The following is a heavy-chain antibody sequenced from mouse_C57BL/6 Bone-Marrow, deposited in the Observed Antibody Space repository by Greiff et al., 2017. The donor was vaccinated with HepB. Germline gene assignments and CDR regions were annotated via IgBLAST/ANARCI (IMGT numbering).Heavy chain of an antibody. CDR3: ASSYYSNYFAY. D-gene: IGHD2-5*01. Sequence: EVKLVESGGGLVQPGGSLKISCAASGFTFSDYGMPWVRQAPRKGPEWVAFISNLAYSIYYADTVTGRFTISGENAKNTLYLEMSSLRSEETAMYYCASSYYSNYFAYWGQGTLVTVSA. J-gene: IGHJ3*01. V-gene: IGHV5-15*01. CDR2: ISNLAYSI. CDR1: GFTFSDYG.